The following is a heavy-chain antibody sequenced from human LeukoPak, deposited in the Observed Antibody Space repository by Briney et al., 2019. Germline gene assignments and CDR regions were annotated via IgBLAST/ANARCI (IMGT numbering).Heavy chain of an antibody. D-gene: IGHD2-2*01. J-gene: IGHJ4*02. Sequence: GGTLRLSCAASGFTFSSYAMHWVRQAPGKGLEYVSAISSDGVSTYYANSVKGRFTISRDNSNNTLYLQMGSLRAEDMAVYYCARGVCSSTSCHGDYWGQGTLVTVSS. CDR1: GFTFSSYA. CDR3: ARGVCSSTSCHGDY. CDR2: ISSDGVST. V-gene: IGHV3-64*01.